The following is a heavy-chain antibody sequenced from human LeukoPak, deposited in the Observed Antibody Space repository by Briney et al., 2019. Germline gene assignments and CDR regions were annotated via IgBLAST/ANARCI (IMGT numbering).Heavy chain of an antibody. CDR1: GGTFSSYA. V-gene: IGHV1-69*04. CDR2: IIPILGIA. D-gene: IGHD3-9*01. CDR3: ARDPRLYDILTGYLDY. Sequence: SVKVSCKASGGTFSSYAISWVRQAPGQGLEWMGRIIPILGIANYAQKFQGRVTITADKSTSTAYMELSSLRSEDTAVYYCARDPRLYDILTGYLDYWGQGTLVTVSS. J-gene: IGHJ4*02.